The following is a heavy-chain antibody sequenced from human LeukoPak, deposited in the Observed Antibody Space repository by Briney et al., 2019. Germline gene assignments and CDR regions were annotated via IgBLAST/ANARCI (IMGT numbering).Heavy chain of an antibody. V-gene: IGHV5-51*01. CDR3: AITHPYSRNWFDP. Sequence: GESLKISCKGSGYSFTSYWTGWVRQMPGKGLEWMGIIYPGDSDTRYSPSFQGQVTISADKSISTAYLQWSSLKASDTAMYYCAITHPYSRNWFDPWGQGTLVTVSS. J-gene: IGHJ5*02. D-gene: IGHD6-13*01. CDR1: GYSFTSYW. CDR2: IYPGDSDT.